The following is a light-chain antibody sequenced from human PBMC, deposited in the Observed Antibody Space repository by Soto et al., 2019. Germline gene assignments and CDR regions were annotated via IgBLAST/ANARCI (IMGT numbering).Light chain of an antibody. CDR3: NTYKGYLLLT. J-gene: IGKJ4*01. CDR2: DAS. V-gene: IGKV1-5*01. Sequence: DIQITQRPSTLSASVGDRVTITCGASQSISSWLAWYQQKRGKAPKLLIYDASSLESAAPSRFSGRRSGTEFTLTISILQPDDVAIQYCNTYKGYLLLTFGGGTKVDIK. CDR1: QSISSW.